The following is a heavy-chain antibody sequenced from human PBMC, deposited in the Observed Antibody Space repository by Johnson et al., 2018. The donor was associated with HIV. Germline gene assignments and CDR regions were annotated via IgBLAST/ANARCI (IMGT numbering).Heavy chain of an antibody. V-gene: IGHV3-20*04. CDR3: AGGRIGAFDI. Sequence: VQLVESGGGLEQPGRSLRLSCAASEFTFDDYAMLWVRQVPGKGLEWVSGINWNGGSTGYADSVKGRFTISRDNAKNSLYLQMNSLRAEDTALYYCAGGRIGAFDIWGQGTMVTVSP. J-gene: IGHJ3*02. CDR1: EFTFDDYA. CDR2: INWNGGST. D-gene: IGHD2-15*01.